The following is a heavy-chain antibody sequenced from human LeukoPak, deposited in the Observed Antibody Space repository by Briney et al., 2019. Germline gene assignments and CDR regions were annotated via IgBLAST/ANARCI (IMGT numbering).Heavy chain of an antibody. Sequence: ASVKVSCKASGYTFTGYYMHWVRQAPGQGLEWMGRINPNSGGTNYAQKFQGRVTMTRDTSISTAYMELSRLRSDDTAVYYCARDGGGITIFGVVHVNWFDPWGQGTLVTVSS. J-gene: IGHJ5*02. D-gene: IGHD3-3*01. CDR3: ARDGGGITIFGVVHVNWFDP. CDR2: INPNSGGT. V-gene: IGHV1-2*06. CDR1: GYTFTGYY.